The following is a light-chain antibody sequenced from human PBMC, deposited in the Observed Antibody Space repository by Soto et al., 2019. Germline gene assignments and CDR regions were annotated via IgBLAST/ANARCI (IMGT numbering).Light chain of an antibody. CDR3: QQYNSYIT. CDR2: DAS. Sequence: DIQMTQSPSTLSASVVDRVTITCRASQSISSWLAWYQQKPGKAPKLLIYDASSLESGVPSRFSGSGSGTEFTLTISSLQPDDFATYYCQQYNSYITFGQGTRWR. CDR1: QSISSW. J-gene: IGKJ5*01. V-gene: IGKV1-5*01.